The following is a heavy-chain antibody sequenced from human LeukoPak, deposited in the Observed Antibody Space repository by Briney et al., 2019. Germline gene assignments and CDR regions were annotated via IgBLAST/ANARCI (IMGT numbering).Heavy chain of an antibody. CDR3: AKDSTYGSPFDY. V-gene: IGHV3-23*01. Sequence: GGSLRLSCAASGFTFSTYAMSWVRQAPGKGLEWVSAISGSGDSTYYADSVKGRFTISRDNSKNTLYLQMNSLRAEDTAVYYCAKDSTYGSPFDYWGQGTLVTVSS. CDR1: GFTFSTYA. J-gene: IGHJ4*02. CDR2: ISGSGDST. D-gene: IGHD3-10*01.